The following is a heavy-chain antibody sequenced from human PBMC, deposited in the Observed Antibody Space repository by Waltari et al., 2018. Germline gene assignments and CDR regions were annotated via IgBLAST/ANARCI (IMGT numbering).Heavy chain of an antibody. CDR1: GGSFSGYY. CDR3: ARDSKAGASVDP. D-gene: IGHD4-4*01. CDR2: INHSGST. V-gene: IGHV4-34*01. Sequence: QVQLQQWGAGLLKPSETLSLTCAVYGGSFSGYYWSWIRQPPGKGLEWIGEINHSGSTNYNPSLKIRVTISVDTSKNQFSLKLSSVTAADTAVYYCARDSKAGASVDPWGQGTLVTVSS. J-gene: IGHJ5*02.